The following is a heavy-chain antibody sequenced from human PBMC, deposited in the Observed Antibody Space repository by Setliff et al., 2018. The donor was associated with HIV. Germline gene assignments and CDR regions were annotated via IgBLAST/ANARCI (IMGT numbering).Heavy chain of an antibody. CDR3: ASGYSSSSPRRDY. D-gene: IGHD6-6*01. CDR1: GFPFSSYE. CDR2: ISDSGGST. V-gene: IGHV3-23*01. Sequence: GGSLRLSCAASGFPFSSYEMNWVRQAPGKGLEWVSGISDSGGSTYYADSVKGRFTISRDNSKNTLNLQMNSLRAEDTAVYYCASGYSSSSPRRDYWGQGTLVTVSS. J-gene: IGHJ4*02.